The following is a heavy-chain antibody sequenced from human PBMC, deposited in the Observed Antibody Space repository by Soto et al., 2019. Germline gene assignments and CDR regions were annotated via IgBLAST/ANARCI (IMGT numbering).Heavy chain of an antibody. CDR3: ARRVIVATLDV. J-gene: IGHJ6*02. Sequence: QLQLQESGPGLVKPSETLSLPCPVAGGSISSSSYYWGWIRQPPGKGLEWIGSIFYRGTTFYTPSLKSRVTISVDTSKNQFSLKLSSVTAADTAVYYCARRVIVATLDVWGHGTTVTVSS. V-gene: IGHV4-39*01. CDR2: IFYRGTT. CDR1: GGSISSSSYY. D-gene: IGHD5-12*01.